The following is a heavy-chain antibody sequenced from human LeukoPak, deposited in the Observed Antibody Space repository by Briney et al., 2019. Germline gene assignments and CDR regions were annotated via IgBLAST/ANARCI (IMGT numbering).Heavy chain of an antibody. CDR1: GYTFTDYY. CDR2: INLNSRGT. J-gene: IGHJ4*02. CDR3: ARDLTGYFDY. D-gene: IGHD3-9*01. V-gene: IGHV1-2*02. Sequence: ASVKVSCKASGYTFTDYYMHWVRQAPGQGLEWMGWINLNSRGTNYAQKFQGRVTMTRDTSISTAYMELNRLRSDDTAVYYCARDLTGYFDYWGQGTLVTVSS.